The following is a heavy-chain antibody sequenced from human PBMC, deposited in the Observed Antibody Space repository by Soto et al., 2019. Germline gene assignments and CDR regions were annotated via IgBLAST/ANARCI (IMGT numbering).Heavy chain of an antibody. J-gene: IGHJ4*02. Sequence: NLVGSLRLSCAVSGFTFTRYSMNWVRQAPGKGLEWVSSISSTTNYIYYGDSMKGRFTISRDNAKNSLYLEMNSLRAEDTAVYYCARESEDLTSNFDYWGQGTLVTVSS. V-gene: IGHV3-21*06. CDR1: GFTFTRYS. CDR3: ARESEDLTSNFDY. CDR2: ISSTTNYI.